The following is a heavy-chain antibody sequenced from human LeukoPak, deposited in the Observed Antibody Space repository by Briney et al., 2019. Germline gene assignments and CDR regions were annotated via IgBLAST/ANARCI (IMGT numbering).Heavy chain of an antibody. Sequence: ASVKVSCKASGYTFTSYGISWVQQAPGQGLEWMGWISAYNGNTNYAQKLQGRVTMTTDTSTSTAYMELRSLRSDDTAVYYCARGTGFLEWFPYYYYYYYMDVWGKGTTVTVSS. CDR2: ISAYNGNT. V-gene: IGHV1-18*01. CDR3: ARGTGFLEWFPYYYYYYYMDV. CDR1: GYTFTSYG. J-gene: IGHJ6*03. D-gene: IGHD3-3*01.